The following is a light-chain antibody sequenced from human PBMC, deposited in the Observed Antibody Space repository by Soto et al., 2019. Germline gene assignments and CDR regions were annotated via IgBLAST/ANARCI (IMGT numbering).Light chain of an antibody. CDR3: QQYGSSSPT. CDR1: QSISSR. J-gene: IGKJ2*01. CDR2: GGS. V-gene: IGKV1-5*01. Sequence: DIQMTESPSTLSASVGDRVTITCRASQSISSRLAWYQQKPGNAPKLLIYGGSSLASGVPSRFSGSGSVTDFTLTIDSLQPDDFATYYCQQYGSSSPTFGQGTKLEI.